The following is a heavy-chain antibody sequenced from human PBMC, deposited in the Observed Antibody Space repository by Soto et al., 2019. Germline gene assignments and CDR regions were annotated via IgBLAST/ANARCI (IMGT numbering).Heavy chain of an antibody. J-gene: IGHJ1*01. CDR3: ARGAPRSEYFQH. Sequence: QVQLVESGGGVVQPGRSLRLSCAASGFTFSSYGMHWVRQAPGKGLEWVTVISYDGSNKYYADSVKGRFTISRDNSKNTLYLQMNSLRAEDTAVYYCARGAPRSEYFQHWGQGTLVTVSS. CDR2: ISYDGSNK. V-gene: IGHV3-30*03. CDR1: GFTFSSYG.